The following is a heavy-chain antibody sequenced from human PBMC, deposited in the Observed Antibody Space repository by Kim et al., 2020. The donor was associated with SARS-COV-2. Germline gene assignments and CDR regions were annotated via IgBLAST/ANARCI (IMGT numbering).Heavy chain of an antibody. D-gene: IGHD3-10*02. CDR2: IYYSGST. V-gene: IGHV4-31*03. CDR3: ARMFASSARSAFDI. CDR1: GGXXXSGGYY. Sequence: SETLSLTCTXSGGXXXSGGYYWXWIRQHPGKGLEWIGYIYYSGSTYYNPSLKSRVTISVDTSKNQFSLKLSSVTAADTAVYYCARMFASSARSAFDIWG. J-gene: IGHJ3*02.